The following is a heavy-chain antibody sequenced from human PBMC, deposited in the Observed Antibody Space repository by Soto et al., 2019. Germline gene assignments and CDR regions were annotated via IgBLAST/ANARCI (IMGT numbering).Heavy chain of an antibody. D-gene: IGHD2-2*01. CDR1: GYTFTSYG. CDR3: ARRYCSSTSCYPVDY. Sequence: GASVKVSCKASGYTFTSYGISWVRQAPGQGLEWMGWISAYNGNTNYAQKLQGRVTMTTDTSTSTAYMELRSLRSDDTAVYYCARRYCSSTSCYPVDYWGQGTLVTVSS. CDR2: ISAYNGNT. J-gene: IGHJ4*02. V-gene: IGHV1-18*01.